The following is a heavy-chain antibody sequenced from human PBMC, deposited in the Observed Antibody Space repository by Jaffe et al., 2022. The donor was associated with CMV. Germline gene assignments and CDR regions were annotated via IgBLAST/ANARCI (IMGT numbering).Heavy chain of an antibody. D-gene: IGHD6-19*01. V-gene: IGHV3-72*01. CDR1: GFTFSDHY. CDR3: VRGHLPVAGYFDY. CDR2: SRNKVNSYTT. Sequence: EVQLVESGGGLVQPGESLRLSCAASGFTFSDHYMDWVRQAPGKGLEWVGRSRNKVNSYTTEYAASVRGRFTVSRDDSKTSLYLEMNSLKIEDTAVYYCVRGHLPVAGYFDYWGQGTLVTVSS. J-gene: IGHJ4*02.